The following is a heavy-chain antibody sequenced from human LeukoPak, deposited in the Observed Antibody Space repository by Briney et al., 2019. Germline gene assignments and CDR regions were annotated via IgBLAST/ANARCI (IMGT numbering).Heavy chain of an antibody. CDR2: YHTGST. CDR3: ARVRATVAPDDAFDI. V-gene: IGHV4-59*01. J-gene: IGHJ3*02. Sequence: YHTGSTSYSPSLKSRVTISADTSQNQFSLKLSSVTAADTAVYYCARVRATVAPDDAFDIWGQGTMVTVSS. D-gene: IGHD4-23*01.